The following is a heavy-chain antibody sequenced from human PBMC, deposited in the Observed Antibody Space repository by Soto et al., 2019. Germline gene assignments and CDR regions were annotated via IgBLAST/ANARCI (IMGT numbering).Heavy chain of an antibody. Sequence: QITLKESGPPLVRPTQTLTLTCTFSGFSLSTSGVGVGWIRQPPGKALEWLALIYWDDVKRYSPSLKSRPTIPKDTSKNQVVLTMTNMHPVDTATYSCARRDTITMVRGVDYYFDYWGQGTLVTVSS. CDR2: IYWDDVK. J-gene: IGHJ4*02. D-gene: IGHD3-10*01. CDR1: GFSLSTSGVG. V-gene: IGHV2-5*02. CDR3: ARRDTITMVRGVDYYFDY.